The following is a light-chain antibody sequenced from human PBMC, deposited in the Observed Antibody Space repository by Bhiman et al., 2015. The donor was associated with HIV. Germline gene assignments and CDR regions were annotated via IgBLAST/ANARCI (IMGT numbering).Light chain of an antibody. V-gene: IGLV2-14*02. J-gene: IGLJ1*01. CDR2: EVS. Sequence: QSALTQPASVSGSPGQSITISCTGTTSDVGNYRLVSWYQQHPGKAPKLLLFEVSKRPSGVSSRFSGSKSGNTASLTISGLQAEDEADYYCNSYSSGSTLYVFGGGTKVTVL. CDR3: NSYSSGSTLYV. CDR1: TSDVGNYRL.